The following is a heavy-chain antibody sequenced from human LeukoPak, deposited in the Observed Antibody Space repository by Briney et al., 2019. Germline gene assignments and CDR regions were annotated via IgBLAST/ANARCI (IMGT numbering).Heavy chain of an antibody. CDR1: GGSISSYY. Sequence: TSETLSLTCTVSGGSISSYYWSWIRQPAGKGLEWIGRIYTSGSTYYNPSLKSRVTMSVDTSKNQFSLKLSSVTAADTAVYYCARGHSISSSWYFDYWGQGTLVTVSS. CDR2: IYTSGST. CDR3: ARGHSISSSWYFDY. V-gene: IGHV4-4*07. J-gene: IGHJ4*02. D-gene: IGHD6-13*01.